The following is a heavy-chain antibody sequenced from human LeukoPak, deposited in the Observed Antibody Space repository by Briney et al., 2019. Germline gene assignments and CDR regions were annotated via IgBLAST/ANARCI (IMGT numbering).Heavy chain of an antibody. D-gene: IGHD1-14*01. Sequence: SETLSLTCTVSDGSISSYYWSWIRQPPEKGLEWIGSIYYSGSTYYNPSLKSRVTISVDTSKNQFSLKLSSVTAADTAVYYCARVGTPGCVDYWGQGTLVTVSS. V-gene: IGHV4-59*12. J-gene: IGHJ4*02. CDR3: ARVGTPGCVDY. CDR2: IYYSGST. CDR1: DGSISSYY.